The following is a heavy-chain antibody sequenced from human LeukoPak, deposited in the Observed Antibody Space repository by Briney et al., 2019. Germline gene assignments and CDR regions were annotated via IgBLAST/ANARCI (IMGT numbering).Heavy chain of an antibody. CDR1: GYTFTSYY. D-gene: IGHD2-2*01. J-gene: IGHJ6*02. V-gene: IGHV1-2*02. CDR3: ARGGCSSTSCRRYYYYGMDV. CDR2: INPNSGGT. Sequence: ASVKVSCKASGYTFTSYYMHWVRQAPGQGLEWMGWINPNSGGTNYAQKFQGRVTMTRDTSISTAYMELSRLRSDDTAVYYCARGGCSSTSCRRYYYYGMDVWGQGTTVTVSS.